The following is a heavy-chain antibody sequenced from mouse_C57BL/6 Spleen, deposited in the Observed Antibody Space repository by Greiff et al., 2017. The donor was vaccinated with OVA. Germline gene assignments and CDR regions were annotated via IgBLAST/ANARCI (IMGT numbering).Heavy chain of an antibody. CDR3: ARYDGYSWFAY. J-gene: IGHJ3*01. CDR1: GYTFTSYW. Sequence: QVQLQQPGAELVMPGASVKLSCKASGYTFTSYWMHWVKLRPGQGLEWIGEIDPSDSYTNYNQKFKGKSTLTVDKSSSTAYMQLSSLTSEDSAVYYCARYDGYSWFAYWGQGTLVTVSA. CDR2: IDPSDSYT. V-gene: IGHV1-69*01. D-gene: IGHD2-3*01.